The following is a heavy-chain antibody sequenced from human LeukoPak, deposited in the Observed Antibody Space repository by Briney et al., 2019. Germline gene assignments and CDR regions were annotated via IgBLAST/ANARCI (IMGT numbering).Heavy chain of an antibody. J-gene: IGHJ5*02. Sequence: GGSLRLSCAASGFTFSSYAMSWVRQAPGKGLEWVSAISGSGGSTYYADSVKGRFTISRDNSKNTLYLQMNSLRAEDTAVYYCAKGEYSSSFISPHGRAKFNWFDPWGQGTLVTVSS. CDR3: AKGEYSSSFISPHGRAKFNWFDP. V-gene: IGHV3-23*01. D-gene: IGHD6-6*01. CDR1: GFTFSSYA. CDR2: ISGSGGST.